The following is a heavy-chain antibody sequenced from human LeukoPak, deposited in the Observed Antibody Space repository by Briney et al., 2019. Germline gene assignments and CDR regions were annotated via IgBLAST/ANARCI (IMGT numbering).Heavy chain of an antibody. D-gene: IGHD3-16*01. Sequence: GASVKVSCKTSGYTFISYDINWVRQATGQGLEWMGWMNPNSGNTGYAQKFQGRFTMTRDTSISTAFMELGSLTSEDTAVYYCARGGEQEGWFDPWGQGTLVTVSS. CDR3: ARGGEQEGWFDP. J-gene: IGHJ5*02. V-gene: IGHV1-8*01. CDR2: MNPNSGNT. CDR1: GYTFISYD.